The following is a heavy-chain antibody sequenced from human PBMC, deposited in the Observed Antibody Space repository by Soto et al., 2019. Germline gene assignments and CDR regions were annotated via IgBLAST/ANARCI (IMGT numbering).Heavy chain of an antibody. CDR2: INPSGGST. Sequence: ASVKVSCKASGYTFTGYYMHWVRQAPGQGLEWMGIINPSGGSTNYAQKLQGRVTMTTDTSTSTAYMELRSLRSDDTAVYYCARDEARLLRYFDWPPPFDYWGQGTLVTVSS. J-gene: IGHJ4*02. V-gene: IGHV1-46*01. CDR1: GYTFTGYY. D-gene: IGHD3-9*01. CDR3: ARDEARLLRYFDWPPPFDY.